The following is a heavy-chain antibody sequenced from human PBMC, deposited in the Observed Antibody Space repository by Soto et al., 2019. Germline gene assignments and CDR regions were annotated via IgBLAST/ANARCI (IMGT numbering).Heavy chain of an antibody. V-gene: IGHV3-9*01. D-gene: IGHD2-2*01. CDR3: AKDFAVVVPAAAQGMDV. CDR1: GFTFDDYA. J-gene: IGHJ6*02. CDR2: ISWNSGSI. Sequence: SLRLSCAASGFTFDDYAMHWVRQAPGKGLEWVSGISWNSGSIGYADSVKGRFIISRDNSKNALYLQMNSLRVDDTAVYYCAKDFAVVVPAAAQGMDVWGQGTTVTVSS.